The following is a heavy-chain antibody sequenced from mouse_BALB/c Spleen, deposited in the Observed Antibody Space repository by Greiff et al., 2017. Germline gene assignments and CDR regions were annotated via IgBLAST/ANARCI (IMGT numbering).Heavy chain of an antibody. CDR1: GFNIKYTY. D-gene: IGHD4-1*01. CDR2: IDPANGNT. J-gene: IGHJ3*01. Sequence: VQLQQSGAELVKPGASVKLSCTASGFNIKYTYMHWVKQRPEQGLEWIGRIDPANGNTKYDPKFQGKATITADTSSNTAYLQLSSLTSEDTAVYYCARSDWDVGFAYWGQGTLVTVSA. V-gene: IGHV14-3*02. CDR3: ARSDWDVGFAY.